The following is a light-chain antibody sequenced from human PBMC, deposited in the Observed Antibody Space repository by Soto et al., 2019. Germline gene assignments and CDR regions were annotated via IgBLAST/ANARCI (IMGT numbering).Light chain of an antibody. CDR3: SSFAAGITYV. J-gene: IGLJ1*01. Sequence: QSALTQPPSASGSPGQSVTISCTGTSSDVGGYNFVSWYQHHPGKAPKLLIYEVNKRPSGVPDRFSGSKSGNTASLTVSGLQAEDESDYFCSSFAAGITYVFGTGTKVTVL. V-gene: IGLV2-8*01. CDR2: EVN. CDR1: SSDVGGYNF.